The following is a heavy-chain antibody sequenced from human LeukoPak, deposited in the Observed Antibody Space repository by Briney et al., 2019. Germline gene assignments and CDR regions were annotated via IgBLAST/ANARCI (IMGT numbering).Heavy chain of an antibody. J-gene: IGHJ1*01. CDR1: GFPFSSYW. D-gene: IGHD4-17*01. Sequence: PGGSLRLFCAASGFPFSSYWMSWVRQASGKGLEWVVNIKQDGSKRYDVESVKSRFTISRDNTKTSLYLQRNSRSAETTAVYYWARPYYGPESFQHWGQGTLVTVSS. V-gene: IGHV3-7*01. CDR2: IKQDGSKR. CDR3: ARPYYGPESFQH.